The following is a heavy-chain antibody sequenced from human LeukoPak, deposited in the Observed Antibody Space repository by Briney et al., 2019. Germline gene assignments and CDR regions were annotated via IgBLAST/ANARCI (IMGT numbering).Heavy chain of an antibody. J-gene: IGHJ5*02. CDR3: ARGTGPMRVLGWFDP. Sequence: SETLSLTCTVSGGSISSYYWSWIRQPPGKGLEWIGYIYYSGSTNYNPSLKSRVTISVDTSKNQFSLKLSSVTAADTAVYYCARGTGPMRVLGWFDPWGQGTLVTVSS. V-gene: IGHV4-59*01. D-gene: IGHD4/OR15-4a*01. CDR1: GGSISSYY. CDR2: IYYSGST.